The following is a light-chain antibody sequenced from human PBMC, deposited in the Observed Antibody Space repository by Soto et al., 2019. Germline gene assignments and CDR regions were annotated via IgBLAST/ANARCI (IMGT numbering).Light chain of an antibody. V-gene: IGLV2-18*02. CDR3: SSYTSSSTYV. J-gene: IGLJ1*01. Sequence: QSALTQPPSVSGSPGQSVTISCTGTSSDVGSYNRVSWYQQPPGTAPKLMIYEVSNRPSGVPDRFSGSKSGNTASLTISGLQAEDEADSSCSSYTSSSTYVFGTGTKVTVL. CDR1: SSDVGSYNR. CDR2: EVS.